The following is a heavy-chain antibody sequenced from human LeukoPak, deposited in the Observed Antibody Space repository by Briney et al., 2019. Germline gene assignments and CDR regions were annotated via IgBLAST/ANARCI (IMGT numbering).Heavy chain of an antibody. Sequence: PGGSLRLSCAASGFTFSSYGMHWVRQAPGKGLEGVAVISYDGSNKYYADSVKGRFTISRDNSKNTLYLQMNSLRAEDTAVYYCAKDALDSGSYYGYYYYYGMDVWGQGTTVTVSS. J-gene: IGHJ6*02. CDR2: ISYDGSNK. CDR3: AKDALDSGSYYGYYYYYGMDV. D-gene: IGHD1-26*01. V-gene: IGHV3-30*18. CDR1: GFTFSSYG.